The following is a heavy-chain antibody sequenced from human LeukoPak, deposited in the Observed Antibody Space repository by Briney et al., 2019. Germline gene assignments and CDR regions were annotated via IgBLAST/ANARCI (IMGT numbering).Heavy chain of an antibody. CDR1: GFTFXXFX. D-gene: IGHD3-9*01. Sequence: GGSLRLSCAASGFTFXXFXMNWVXXAPGXXXXXXXTITKSGDXXXXXXXXXXXXXISRDDXKXXXYLQMNSLRAEDTAKYYCTKDYCGKFCSAVWGQGTTVTVSS. CDR2: ITKSGDXX. J-gene: IGHJ6*02. V-gene: IGHV3-23*01. CDR3: TKDYCGKFCSAV.